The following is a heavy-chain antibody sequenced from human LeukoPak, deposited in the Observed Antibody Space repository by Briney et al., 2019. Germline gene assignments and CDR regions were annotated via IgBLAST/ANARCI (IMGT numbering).Heavy chain of an antibody. V-gene: IGHV3-23*01. CDR2: ISGSGGST. D-gene: IGHD6-13*01. J-gene: IGHJ4*02. CDR1: GFTFSSYA. Sequence: GGSLRLSCAASGFTFSSYAMSWVRQAPGKGLEWVSAISGSGGSTYYADSVKGRFTISRDNAKNTLYLQMNSLRAEDTAVYYCARVPSGIAAAEDYWGQGTLVTVSS. CDR3: ARVPSGIAAAEDY.